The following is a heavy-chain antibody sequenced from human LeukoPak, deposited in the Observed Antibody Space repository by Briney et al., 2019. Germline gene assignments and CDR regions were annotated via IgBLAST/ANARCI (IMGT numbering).Heavy chain of an antibody. V-gene: IGHV4-34*01. CDR2: INHSGST. J-gene: IGHJ5*02. CDR1: GGSLSGYY. CDR3: ARGDSSGWGGWFDP. Sequence: SETLSLTCGVYGGSLSGYYWSWIRQPPGEGLEGIGEINHSGSTNYNPSLKSRLTISVATSKNQFSLKLSSVTAADTAVYYCARGDSSGWGGWFDPWGQGTLVTVSS. D-gene: IGHD6-19*01.